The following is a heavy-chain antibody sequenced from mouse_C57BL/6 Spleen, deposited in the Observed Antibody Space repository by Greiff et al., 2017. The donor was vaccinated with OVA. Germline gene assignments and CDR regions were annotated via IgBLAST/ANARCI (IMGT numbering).Heavy chain of an antibody. V-gene: IGHV1-64*01. J-gene: IGHJ4*01. CDR3: ARPPVVADYYAMDY. Sequence: QVQLQQPGAELVKPGASVKLSCKASGYTFTSYWMHWVKQRPGQGLEWIGMIHPNSGSTNYNEKFKSKATLTVDKSSSTAYMQLSSLTSEDSAVYYCARPPVVADYYAMDYWGQGTSVTVSS. CDR2: IHPNSGST. D-gene: IGHD1-1*01. CDR1: GYTFTSYW.